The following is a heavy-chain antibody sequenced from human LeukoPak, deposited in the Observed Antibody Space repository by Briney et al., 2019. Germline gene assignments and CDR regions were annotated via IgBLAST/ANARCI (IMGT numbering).Heavy chain of an antibody. V-gene: IGHV3-23*01. CDR2: ISGSDDRT. J-gene: IGHJ1*01. Sequence: GGSLRLSCAASGFSFSNYGMSWVRQAPGKGLEWVSVISGSDDRTYYADSVKGRFTTSRDNSKNTVYLQMNSLRAEDTAVYYCAKGNSSSSGYFQHWGEGTLVTVPS. CDR1: GFSFSNYG. CDR3: AKGNSSSSGYFQH. D-gene: IGHD6-13*01.